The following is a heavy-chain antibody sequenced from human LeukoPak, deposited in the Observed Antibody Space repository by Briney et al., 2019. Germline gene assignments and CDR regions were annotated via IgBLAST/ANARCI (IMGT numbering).Heavy chain of an antibody. Sequence: SGGSLRLSCVASGFTFSSYSMNWVRQAPGKGLEWVSSISSSSSYIYYADSVKGRFTISRDNAKNSLYLQMNSLRAEDTAVYYCARELSGIVGATTGFDYWGQGTLVTVSS. D-gene: IGHD1-26*01. CDR3: ARELSGIVGATTGFDY. J-gene: IGHJ4*02. V-gene: IGHV3-21*01. CDR1: GFTFSSYS. CDR2: ISSSSSYI.